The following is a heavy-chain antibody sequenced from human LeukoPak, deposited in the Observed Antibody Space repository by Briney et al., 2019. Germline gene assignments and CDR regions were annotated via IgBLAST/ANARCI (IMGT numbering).Heavy chain of an antibody. CDR1: GYTFTSYG. Sequence: GASAKVSCKASGYTFTSYGISWVRQAPGQGFEWMGWISAYNGNTNYAQKLQGRVTMTTDTSTSTAYMELRSLRSDDTAVYYCARDLGVVINAMYFQHWGQGTLVTVSS. CDR3: ARDLGVVINAMYFQH. J-gene: IGHJ1*01. V-gene: IGHV1-18*01. D-gene: IGHD3-3*01. CDR2: ISAYNGNT.